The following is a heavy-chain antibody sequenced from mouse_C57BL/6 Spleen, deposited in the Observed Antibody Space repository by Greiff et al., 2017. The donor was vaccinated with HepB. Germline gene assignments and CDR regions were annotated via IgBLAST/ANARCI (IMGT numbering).Heavy chain of an antibody. Sequence: QVQLKQSGAELAKPGASVKLSCKASGYTFTSYWMHWVKQRPGQGLEWIGYINPSSGYTKYNQKFKDKATLTADKSSSTAYMQLSSLTYEDSAVYYCANNWDVEGLNYWGQGTTLTVSS. D-gene: IGHD4-1*01. CDR3: ANNWDVEGLNY. V-gene: IGHV1-7*01. J-gene: IGHJ2*01. CDR1: GYTFTSYW. CDR2: INPSSGYT.